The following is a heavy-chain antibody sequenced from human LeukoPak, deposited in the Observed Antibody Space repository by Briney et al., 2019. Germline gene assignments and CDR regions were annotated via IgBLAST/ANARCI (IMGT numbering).Heavy chain of an antibody. CDR1: GFTFSSYA. CDR2: ISGSGGST. CDR3: AKGLHITMIVVVTSGYFDY. V-gene: IGHV3-23*01. D-gene: IGHD3-22*01. J-gene: IGHJ4*02. Sequence: GGSLRLSCAASGFTFSSYAMSWVRQAPGKGLEWVSAISGSGGSTYYADSVKGRFTISRDNSKNTLYLQMNSLRAEDTAVYYCAKGLHITMIVVVTSGYFDYWGQGTLVTVS.